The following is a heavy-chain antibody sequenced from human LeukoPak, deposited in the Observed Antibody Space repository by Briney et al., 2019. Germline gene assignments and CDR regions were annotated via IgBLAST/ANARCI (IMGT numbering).Heavy chain of an antibody. D-gene: IGHD6-19*01. CDR1: GDSISSGYY. J-gene: IGHJ4*02. CDR3: ARNSSGWFFDY. Sequence: PSETLSLTCDVSGDSISSGYYWGWIRPPPEKGLEWIGSIYHSGSTHYNPSLKSRVTISADTSKNQFSLNLKSVTAADTAVYYCARNSSGWFFDYWGQGTLVTVSS. V-gene: IGHV4-38-2*01. CDR2: IYHSGST.